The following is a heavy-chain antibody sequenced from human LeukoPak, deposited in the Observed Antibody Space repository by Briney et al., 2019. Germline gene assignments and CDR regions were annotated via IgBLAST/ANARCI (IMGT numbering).Heavy chain of an antibody. V-gene: IGHV4-31*03. D-gene: IGHD5-24*01. CDR3: ARESRGDGYNYYFDY. J-gene: IGHJ4*02. CDR1: GGSISSGGYY. CDR2: IYYSGSA. Sequence: SETLSLTCTVSGGSISSGGYYWSWIRQHPGKGLEWIGYIYYSGSAYYNPSLKSRVTISVNMSKNQFSLKLSSVTAADTAVYYCARESRGDGYNYYFDYWGQGTLVTVSS.